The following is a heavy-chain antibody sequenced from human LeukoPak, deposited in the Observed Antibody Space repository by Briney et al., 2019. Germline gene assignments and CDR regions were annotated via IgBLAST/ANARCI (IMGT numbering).Heavy chain of an antibody. CDR1: GYTFTSYG. V-gene: IGHV1-18*01. Sequence: GASVKVSCKASGYTFTSYGISWVRQAPGQGLEWMGWISAYNGNTNYAQKFQGRVTITADESTSTAYMELSSLRSEDTAVYYCARDRDVLRFLGDSYCYYYGMDVWGQGTTVTVSS. D-gene: IGHD3-3*01. CDR3: ARDRDVLRFLGDSYCYYYGMDV. CDR2: ISAYNGNT. J-gene: IGHJ6*02.